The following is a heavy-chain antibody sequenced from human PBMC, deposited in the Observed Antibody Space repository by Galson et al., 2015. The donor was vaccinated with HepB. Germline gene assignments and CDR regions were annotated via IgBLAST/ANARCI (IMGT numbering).Heavy chain of an antibody. CDR1: GYSFSTNG. CDR2: ISAYNGNT. Sequence: SVKVSCKASGYSFSTNGIAWVRQAPGQGLEWVGWISAYNGNTKYAEKFQDRVTLTAETSTTTAYMELRSLRSDDTALYYCARAGGEWEPIDFWGQGTLVSVSA. J-gene: IGHJ4*02. V-gene: IGHV1-18*01. D-gene: IGHD1-26*01. CDR3: ARAGGEWEPIDF.